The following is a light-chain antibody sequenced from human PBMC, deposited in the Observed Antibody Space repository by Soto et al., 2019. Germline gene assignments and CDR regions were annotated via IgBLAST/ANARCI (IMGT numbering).Light chain of an antibody. CDR1: QSVSSY. CDR3: QQRSNWPRMYT. V-gene: IGKV3-11*01. CDR2: DAS. J-gene: IGKJ2*01. Sequence: EIVLTQSPATLSLSPGERATLSCRASQSVSSYLAWYQQKPGQAPRLLIYDASNRATGIQARFSGSGSGTDFTLTNSSLDPEDFAVYYCQQRSNWPRMYTFGQGTKLEIK.